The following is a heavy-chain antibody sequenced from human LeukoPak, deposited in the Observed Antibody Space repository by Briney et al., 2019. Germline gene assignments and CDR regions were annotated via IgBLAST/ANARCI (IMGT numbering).Heavy chain of an antibody. CDR2: INYGGNT. D-gene: IGHD2-15*01. J-gene: IGHJ4*02. CDR3: ARLWSTSCKGGSCPHQPNY. V-gene: IGHV4-39*01. Sequence: NPSETLSLTCTVSGGSISSSAYHWGWIRQPPGKGLEWIGTINYGGNTYYNSSLKSRVIIFLDTSKNQFSLKLSSVTAADTAVYYCARLWSTSCKGGSCPHQPNYWGQGTRVTVPS. CDR1: GGSISSSAYH.